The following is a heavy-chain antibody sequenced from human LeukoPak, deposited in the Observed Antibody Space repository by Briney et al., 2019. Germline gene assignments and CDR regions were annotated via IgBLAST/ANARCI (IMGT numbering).Heavy chain of an antibody. J-gene: IGHJ3*02. Sequence: GGSLRLSCTVSGFTVSSNSMSWVRQAPGKGLEWVSFIYSDNTHYSDSVKGRFTISRDNSKNTLYLQMNSLRAEDTAVYYCARLAAAGPRGAFDIWGQGTMVTVSS. V-gene: IGHV3-53*01. CDR1: GFTVSSNS. CDR2: IYSDNT. D-gene: IGHD6-13*01. CDR3: ARLAAAGPRGAFDI.